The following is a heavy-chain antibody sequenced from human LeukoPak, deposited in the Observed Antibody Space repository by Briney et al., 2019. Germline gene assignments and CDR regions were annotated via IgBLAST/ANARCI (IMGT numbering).Heavy chain of an antibody. J-gene: IGHJ4*02. Sequence: GGSLRLSCAASGSTFSSYGLNWVRQAPGKGLEWVSSISSSSTYIYYADSVKGRFTISRDNAKNSVYLQMNSLRAEDTAVYYCTRAVAAADFSPGYWGQGTLVTVSS. CDR1: GSTFSSYG. D-gene: IGHD6-13*01. V-gene: IGHV3-21*01. CDR3: TRAVAAADFSPGY. CDR2: ISSSSTYI.